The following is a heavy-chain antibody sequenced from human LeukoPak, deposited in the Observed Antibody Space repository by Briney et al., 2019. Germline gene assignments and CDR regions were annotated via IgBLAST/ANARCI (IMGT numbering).Heavy chain of an antibody. Sequence: GGSLRLSCAASGFTFSSYAMSWVRQAPGKGLEWVSAISGSSGGTYYGDSVKGRFIISRDTSKNTLYLQMNSLRAEDTAVYYCARGPIPDYWGQGTLVTVSS. D-gene: IGHD2-2*02. J-gene: IGHJ4*02. V-gene: IGHV3-23*01. CDR2: ISGSSGGT. CDR3: ARGPIPDY. CDR1: GFTFSSYA.